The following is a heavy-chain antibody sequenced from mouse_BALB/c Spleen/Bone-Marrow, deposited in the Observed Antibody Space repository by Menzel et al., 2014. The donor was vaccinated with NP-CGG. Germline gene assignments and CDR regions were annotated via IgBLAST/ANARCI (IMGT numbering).Heavy chain of an antibody. V-gene: IGHV5-6-5*01. CDR1: GFTFSSYA. CDR3: AREGDGYDPAWFAY. CDR2: ISSGGST. Sequence: EVKLVESGGGLVKPGGSLKLSCAASGFTFSSYAMSWVRQTPEKRLEWVASISSGGSTYYPDSVKGRFTISRDNARNILYLQMSSLGSEDTAMYYCAREGDGYDPAWFAYWGQGTLVTVSA. D-gene: IGHD2-2*01. J-gene: IGHJ3*01.